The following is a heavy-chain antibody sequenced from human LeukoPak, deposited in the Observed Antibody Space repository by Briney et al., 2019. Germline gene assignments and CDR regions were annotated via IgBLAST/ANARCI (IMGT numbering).Heavy chain of an antibody. CDR3: ARDFRVATILYYYGMDV. V-gene: IGHV3-66*01. Sequence: PGGSLRLSCAASGFTVSSNYMSWVRQAPGKGLEWVSVIYSGGSTYYADSVKGRFTISRDNSKNTLYLQMNSLRAEDTAVYYCARDFRVATILYYYGMDVWGQGTTVTVSS. D-gene: IGHD5-12*01. CDR2: IYSGGST. CDR1: GFTVSSNY. J-gene: IGHJ6*02.